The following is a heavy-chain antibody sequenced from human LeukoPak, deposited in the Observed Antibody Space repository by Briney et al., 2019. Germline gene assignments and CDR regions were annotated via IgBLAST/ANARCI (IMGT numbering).Heavy chain of an antibody. CDR2: IHYSGTI. V-gene: IGHV4-39*07. CDR3: AGGPLYDILTGHVSEGSDY. J-gene: IGHJ4*02. CDR1: GDSMRSNDYC. Sequence: SETLSLTCTVSGDSMRSNDYCWGWIRQPPGKGLEWIGTIHYSGTIFYNSSLKSRLTISVDMSKNQFSLKLSSVTAADTAVYYCAGGPLYDILTGHVSEGSDYWGQGTLVTVSS. D-gene: IGHD3-9*01.